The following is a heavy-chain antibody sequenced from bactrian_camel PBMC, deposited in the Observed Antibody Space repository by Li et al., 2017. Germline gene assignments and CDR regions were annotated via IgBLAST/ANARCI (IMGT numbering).Heavy chain of an antibody. Sequence: VQLVESGGGSVQAGGSLRLSCAASGFTISRYCMGWFRQAPGKEREGIASIDSTSRPRYASSLGGRFTISQDNTRSTLTLQMNSLKPEDTAVYYCAAMSIPSLWCGGQGTQVTVS. V-gene: IGHV3S26*01. CDR2: IDSTSRP. D-gene: IGHD7*01. CDR1: GFTISRYC. J-gene: IGHJ4*01. CDR3: AAMSIPSLWC.